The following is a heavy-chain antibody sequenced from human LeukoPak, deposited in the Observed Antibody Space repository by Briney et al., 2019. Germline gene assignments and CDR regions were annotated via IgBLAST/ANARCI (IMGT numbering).Heavy chain of an antibody. CDR1: GYTFTGYY. V-gene: IGHV1-2*02. J-gene: IGHJ4*02. CDR3: ARKGRIAAAGTNGGFDY. D-gene: IGHD6-13*01. Sequence: ASVKVSCKASGYTFTGYYMHWVRQAPGQGLEWMGWINPNSGGTNYAQKFQGRVTMTRDTSISTAYVELSRLRSDDTAVYYCARKGRIAAAGTNGGFDYWGQGTLVTVSS. CDR2: INPNSGGT.